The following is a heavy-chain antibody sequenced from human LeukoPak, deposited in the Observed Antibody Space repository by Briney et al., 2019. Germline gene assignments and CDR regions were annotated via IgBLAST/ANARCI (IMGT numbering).Heavy chain of an antibody. V-gene: IGHV3-21*01. D-gene: IGHD3-22*01. Sequence: GGSLRLSCAASGFTFSSYFMNWVRQAPGKGLEWVSSISSSSSHIYYADSVKGRFSISRDNAKNSLYLQMTSLRAEDTAMYYCARDYHMGYSLPGVGYWGQGTLVTVSS. CDR2: ISSSSSHI. J-gene: IGHJ4*02. CDR1: GFTFSSYF. CDR3: ARDYHMGYSLPGVGY.